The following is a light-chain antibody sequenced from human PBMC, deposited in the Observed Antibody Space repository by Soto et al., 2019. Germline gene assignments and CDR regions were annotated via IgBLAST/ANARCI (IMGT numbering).Light chain of an antibody. V-gene: IGLV1-51*01. CDR2: DSD. J-gene: IGLJ1*01. CDR1: SSNIGKHY. Sequence: RVTISCSGSSSNIGKHYVSWYQHLPGTAPKLLIYDSDKRPSGIPDRFSGSKSGTSATLGITGLQTGDEADYYCGAWDSGLTTYFFGTGTKVTVL. CDR3: GAWDSGLTTYF.